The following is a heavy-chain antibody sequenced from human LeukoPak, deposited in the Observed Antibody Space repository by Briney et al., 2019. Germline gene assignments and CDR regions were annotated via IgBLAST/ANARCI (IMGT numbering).Heavy chain of an antibody. CDR3: AKSLSSGWYDGYFQH. CDR2: ISGSGGST. CDR1: GFTFSSYA. V-gene: IGHV3-23*01. Sequence: GGSLRLYCAASGFTFSSYAMSWVRQAPGKGLEWVSAISGSGGSTYYADSVKGRFTISRDNSKNTLYLQMNSLRAEDTAVYYCAKSLSSGWYDGYFQHWGQGTLVTVSS. J-gene: IGHJ1*01. D-gene: IGHD6-19*01.